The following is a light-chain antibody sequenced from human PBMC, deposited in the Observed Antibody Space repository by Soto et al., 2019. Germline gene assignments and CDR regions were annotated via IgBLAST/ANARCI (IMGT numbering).Light chain of an antibody. CDR2: AAS. Sequence: EIVMTQSPATLSVSPGERATLSCRASQSVSSSLAWYQQKLGQAPRLLIYAASTRATGIPARFSGSGSGTEFTLTISSLQSEDFALYYCQQYNNWPPTFGQGTKVEIK. V-gene: IGKV3-15*01. J-gene: IGKJ1*01. CDR3: QQYNNWPPT. CDR1: QSVSSS.